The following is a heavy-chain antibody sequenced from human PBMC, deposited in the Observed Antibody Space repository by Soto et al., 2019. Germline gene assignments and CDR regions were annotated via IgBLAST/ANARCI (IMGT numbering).Heavy chain of an antibody. CDR2: IYYSGST. V-gene: IGHV4-31*03. J-gene: IGHJ4*02. CDR1: GGSISSGGYY. CDR3: ARGGGSGYSGYHRYFDY. Sequence: SDTLSLTCTVSGGSISSGGYYWSWIRQHPGKGLEWIGYIYYSGSTYYNPSLKSRVTISVDTSKNQFSLKLSSVTAADTAVYYCARGGGSGYSGYHRYFDYWGQGTLVTVS. D-gene: IGHD5-12*01.